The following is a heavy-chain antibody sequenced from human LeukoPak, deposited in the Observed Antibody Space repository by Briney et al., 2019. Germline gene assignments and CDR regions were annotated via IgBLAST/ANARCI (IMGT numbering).Heavy chain of an antibody. Sequence: SETLSLTCTVSGGSISSGGYYWSWIRQHPGKGLEWIGYIYYSGSTYYNPSLKNRVTISVDTSKNQFSLKLSSVTAADTAVYYCARSPDHRGNWFDPWGQGTLVTVSS. D-gene: IGHD2-15*01. V-gene: IGHV4-31*03. CDR2: IYYSGST. J-gene: IGHJ5*02. CDR1: GGSISSGGYY. CDR3: ARSPDHRGNWFDP.